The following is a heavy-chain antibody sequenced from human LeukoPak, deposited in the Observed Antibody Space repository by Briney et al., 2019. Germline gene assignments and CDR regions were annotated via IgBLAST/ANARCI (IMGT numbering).Heavy chain of an antibody. CDR1: GGSISNYY. D-gene: IGHD3-10*01. Sequence: SETLSLTCTVSGGSISNYYWSWIRQPPGKGLEWIGYIYYSGSTNYNPSLKSRVAISVDTSKNQFSLKLNSVTAADTAVYYCARRAYGSGSFNRYYFDYWGQGTLVAVSS. J-gene: IGHJ4*02. CDR3: ARRAYGSGSFNRYYFDY. V-gene: IGHV4-59*08. CDR2: IYYSGST.